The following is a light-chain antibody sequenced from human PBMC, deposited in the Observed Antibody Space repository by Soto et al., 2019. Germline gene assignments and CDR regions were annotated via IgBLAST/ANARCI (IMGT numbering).Light chain of an antibody. V-gene: IGLV2-11*01. J-gene: IGLJ2*01. CDR2: DVS. Sequence: QSALTQPRSVSGSPGQSVTISCTGTSSDVGRYNFVSWYQQHPGKAPKLIVYDVSTRPSGVPYRFSGSKSGNTASLAISGLEAEDEADYYCCSYAGSYTLFGGGTKLTVL. CDR1: SSDVGRYNF. CDR3: CSYAGSYTL.